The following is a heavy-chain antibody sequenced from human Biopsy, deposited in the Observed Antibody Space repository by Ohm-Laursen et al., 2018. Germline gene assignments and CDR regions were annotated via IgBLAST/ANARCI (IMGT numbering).Heavy chain of an antibody. V-gene: IGHV3-11*01. CDR3: ARDTRWSPYSMDV. Sequence: SLRLSCAASGFSFSDYHMRWIRQAPGRGLEWVSYISGGGTIYYGDSMKGRVTISRDNAKNSLYLQMHSLRAEDTAVCYCARDTRWSPYSMDVWGHGTTVTVSS. CDR2: ISGGGTI. J-gene: IGHJ6*02. D-gene: IGHD4-23*01. CDR1: GFSFSDYH.